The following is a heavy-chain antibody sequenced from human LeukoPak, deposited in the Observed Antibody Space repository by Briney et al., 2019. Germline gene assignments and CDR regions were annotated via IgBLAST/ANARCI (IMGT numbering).Heavy chain of an antibody. CDR3: AKEGITMVRRVIIYNWFDP. CDR1: GFTFSSYA. CDR2: ISGSGGST. J-gene: IGHJ5*02. Sequence: GGSLRLSCAASGFTFSSYAMSWVRQAPGKGLEWVSAISGSGGSTYYADSVKGRFTISRDNSKNTLYLQMNSLRAEDTAVYYCAKEGITMVRRVIIYNWFDPWGQGTLVTVSS. V-gene: IGHV3-23*01. D-gene: IGHD3-10*01.